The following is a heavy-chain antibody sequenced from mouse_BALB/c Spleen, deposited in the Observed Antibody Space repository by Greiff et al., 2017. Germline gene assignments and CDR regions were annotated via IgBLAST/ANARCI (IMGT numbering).Heavy chain of an antibody. CDR3: ARRFTTVVEGDY. CDR2: ILPGSGST. CDR1: GYTFSSYW. J-gene: IGHJ2*01. Sequence: QVQLQQSGAELMKPGASVKISCKATGYTFSSYWIEWVKQRPGHGLEWIGEILPGSGSTNYNEKFKGKATFTADTSSNTAYMQLSSLTSEDSAVYYCARRFTTVVEGDYWGQGTTLTVSS. V-gene: IGHV1-9*01. D-gene: IGHD1-1*01.